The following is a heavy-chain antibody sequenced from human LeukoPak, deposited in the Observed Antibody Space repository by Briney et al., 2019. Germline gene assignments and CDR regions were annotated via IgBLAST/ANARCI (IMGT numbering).Heavy chain of an antibody. CDR2: ISYDGSEK. CDR1: GFTFSSYN. J-gene: IGHJ3*01. Sequence: GGSLRLSCAASGFTFSSYNMHWVRQAPGKGLEWVAVISYDGSEKYCADSVKGLFTISRDNSKSSLYLQMNSLRAEDTAVYYCARDLAGYGGAFDVWGQGTMVTVS. CDR3: ARDLAGYGGAFDV. D-gene: IGHD5-12*01. V-gene: IGHV3-30-3*01.